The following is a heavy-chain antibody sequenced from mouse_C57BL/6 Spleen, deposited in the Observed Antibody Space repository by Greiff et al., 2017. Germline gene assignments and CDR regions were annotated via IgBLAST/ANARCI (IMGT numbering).Heavy chain of an antibody. V-gene: IGHV1-64*01. CDR1: GYTFTSYW. D-gene: IGHD1-1*01. CDR3: TSYYYGSPGYFDV. Sequence: QVQLQQPGAELVKPGASVKLSCKASGYTFTSYWMHWVKQRPGQGLEWIGMIHPNSGSTNYNEKFKSKATLTVDKSSSTAYMQLSSLTSEDSAVYYCTSYYYGSPGYFDVWGTGTTVTVSS. J-gene: IGHJ1*03. CDR2: IHPNSGST.